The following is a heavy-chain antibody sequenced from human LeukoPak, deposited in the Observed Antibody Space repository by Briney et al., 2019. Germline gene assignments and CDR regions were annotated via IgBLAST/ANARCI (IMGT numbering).Heavy chain of an antibody. Sequence: GGSLRLSCAASGFTFSDYYMNWVRQAPGKGLEWVANIKQDGSQKYYVDSVKGRFTISRDNAKNSLYLQMNSLRAEDTAVYYCARDVSGTGGKDYWGQGTLVTVSS. J-gene: IGHJ4*02. CDR3: ARDVSGTGGKDY. D-gene: IGHD1-1*01. CDR1: GFTFSDYY. V-gene: IGHV3-7*01. CDR2: IKQDGSQK.